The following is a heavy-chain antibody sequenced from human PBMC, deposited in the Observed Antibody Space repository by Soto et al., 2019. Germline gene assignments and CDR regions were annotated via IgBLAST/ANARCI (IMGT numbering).Heavy chain of an antibody. CDR1: GYTFTSKY. CDR2: INPSGGST. J-gene: IGHJ4*02. V-gene: IGHV1-46*01. D-gene: IGHD3-10*01. CDR3: AREEVGDSGTYYNVRSFDN. Sequence: QVQLVQSGAEVKKPGASVKVSCKASGYTFTSKYLHWVRQAPGQGLEWTGLINPSGGSTYYAQKFQGRVTMTRDTSTSTVYMELSSLTSEDTAVYFCAREEVGDSGTYYNVRSFDNWGQGTRVTPSS.